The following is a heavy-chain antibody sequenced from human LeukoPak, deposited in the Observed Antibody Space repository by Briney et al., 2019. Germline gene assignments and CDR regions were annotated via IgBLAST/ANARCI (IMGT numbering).Heavy chain of an antibody. Sequence: ASVKVSCKASGYTFTSYDINWVRQATGQGLEWMGWMNPNGGNTGYAQKFQGRVTITRNTSISTAYMELSSLRSEDTAVYYCARAERYYDFWSGYHDPDAFDIWGQGTMVTVSS. J-gene: IGHJ3*02. CDR3: ARAERYYDFWSGYHDPDAFDI. CDR2: MNPNGGNT. D-gene: IGHD3-3*01. V-gene: IGHV1-8*03. CDR1: GYTFTSYD.